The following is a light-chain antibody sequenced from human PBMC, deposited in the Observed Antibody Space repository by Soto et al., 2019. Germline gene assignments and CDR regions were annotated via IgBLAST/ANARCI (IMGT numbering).Light chain of an antibody. CDR3: ISYTGSSTSYV. CDR1: SSNIGSNY. CDR2: RNN. J-gene: IGLJ1*01. Sequence: QSVLTQPPSASGTPGQRVTISCSGSSSNIGSNYVYWYQQLPGTAPKLLIYRNNQRPSGVPDRFSGSKSGTSASLTISGLQAEDEADYYCISYTGSSTSYVFGSGTKLTVL. V-gene: IGLV1-47*01.